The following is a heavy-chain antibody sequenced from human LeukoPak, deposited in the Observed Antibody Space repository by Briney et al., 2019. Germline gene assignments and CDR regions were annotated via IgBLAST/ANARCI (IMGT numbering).Heavy chain of an antibody. D-gene: IGHD4-17*01. Sequence: GGSLRLSCAPSGFTLSNFAMRWVRQDSGKGLESVSLISGDGSSTYNEDSVKGRFTISRDNSKNTLYLQMNSLVAEDTAVYYCAKGHADYGTGFDLWGQGTLVTVSS. V-gene: IGHV3-23*01. CDR3: AKGHADYGTGFDL. CDR2: ISGDGSST. J-gene: IGHJ4*02. CDR1: GFTLSNFA.